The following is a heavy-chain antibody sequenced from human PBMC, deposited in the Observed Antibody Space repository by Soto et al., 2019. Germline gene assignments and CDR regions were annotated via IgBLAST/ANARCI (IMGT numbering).Heavy chain of an antibody. CDR2: IYYFRSSGRT. J-gene: IGHJ5*02. Sequence: SETLSLTCTVSGGSINRYYWIWIRQPPGKGLERIGYIYYFRSSGRTSYNPSLKSRVTISVDKSKNQFSLKLTSVTAADKAVYYCARDAQSWFDPWGQGILVTVSS. V-gene: IGHV4-59*01. CDR3: ARDAQSWFDP. CDR1: GGSINRYY.